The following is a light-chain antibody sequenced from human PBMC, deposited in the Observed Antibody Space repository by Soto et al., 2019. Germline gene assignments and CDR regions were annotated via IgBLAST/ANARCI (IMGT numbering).Light chain of an antibody. J-gene: IGKJ1*01. V-gene: IGKV1-39*01. CDR2: TSS. CDR1: QSISTS. Sequence: DIQLTQSPSSLSASVGDRVTITCRASQSISTSLNWYQQKPGKAPNLLIFTSSNLASGVPSRFNRKGSGTDFTLTISRLQPEDFETYFCQQSYGRPWAFGQGTKVQI. CDR3: QQSYGRPWA.